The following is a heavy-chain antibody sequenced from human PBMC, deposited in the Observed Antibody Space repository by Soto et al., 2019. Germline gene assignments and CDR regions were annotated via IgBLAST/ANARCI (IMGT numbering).Heavy chain of an antibody. CDR1: GFTFINTG. Sequence: EVQVLQSGGCLVPPGGSLRLSCAGSGFTFINTGMSWVRQAPGQGLEWVSAITGNGDTIYYADSVKGRFTISRDNSKSTLYLQMNSLRAEDTAVYYCAKIDGYFDYWGQGTLVTVSS. V-gene: IGHV3-23*01. CDR2: ITGNGDTI. J-gene: IGHJ4*02. CDR3: AKIDGYFDY. D-gene: IGHD3-22*01.